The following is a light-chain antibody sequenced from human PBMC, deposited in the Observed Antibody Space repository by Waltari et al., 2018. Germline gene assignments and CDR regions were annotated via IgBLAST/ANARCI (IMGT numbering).Light chain of an antibody. V-gene: IGLV2-23*02. J-gene: IGLJ2*01. CDR3: CSYAFHSLV. CDR2: EVT. CDR1: SSDVGRYNF. Sequence: QSALTQPASVSGSPGQSITISCTGTSSDVGRYNFFSWYQHHPGKAPKLIIYEVTKRPSGFSNRFSGSKSGNTASLTISGLLFEDEADYYCCSYAFHSLVFGGGTKLTVL.